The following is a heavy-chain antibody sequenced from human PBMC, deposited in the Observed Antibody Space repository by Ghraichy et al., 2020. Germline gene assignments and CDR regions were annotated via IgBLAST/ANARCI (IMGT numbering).Heavy chain of an antibody. CDR2: INAGNGNT. CDR3: ARVSREGVYDYVWGSYRYTDYYYGMDV. D-gene: IGHD3-16*02. V-gene: IGHV1-3*01. J-gene: IGHJ6*02. Sequence: ASVKVSCKASGYTFTSYAMHWVRQAPGQRLEWMGWINAGNGNTKYSQKFQGRVTITRDTSASTAYMELSSLRSEDTAVYYCARVSREGVYDYVWGSYRYTDYYYGMDVWGQGTTVTVSS. CDR1: GYTFTSYA.